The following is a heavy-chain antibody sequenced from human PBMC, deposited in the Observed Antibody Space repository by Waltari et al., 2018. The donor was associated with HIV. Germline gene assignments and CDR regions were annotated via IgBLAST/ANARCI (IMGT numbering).Heavy chain of an antibody. Sequence: QVELAASGGGFVKLGTSLRLSCADLGFPLRDYYMSWIRHAPGKGLEWLSYISNSGSTIYYEDAVKGRFTISRDNVKNSLYLQINRLRAEDTAVYYCARWAYSSNLSIDYWGQGILVTVSS. V-gene: IGHV3-11*01. CDR1: GFPLRDYY. J-gene: IGHJ4*02. CDR2: ISNSGSTI. CDR3: ARWAYSSNLSIDY. D-gene: IGHD6-13*01.